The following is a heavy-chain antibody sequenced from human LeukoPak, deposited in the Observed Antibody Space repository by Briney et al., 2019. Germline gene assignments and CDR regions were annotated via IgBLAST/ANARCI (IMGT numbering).Heavy chain of an antibody. D-gene: IGHD3-16*02. CDR2: ISYDGSNK. J-gene: IGHJ3*02. CDR1: GFTFSSYA. CDR3: AKDLYDYVWGSYRRDAFDI. Sequence: PGGSLRLSRAASGFTFSSYAMHWVRQAPGKGLEWVAVISYDGSNKYYADSVKGRFTISRDNSKNTLYLQMNSLRAEDTAVYYCAKDLYDYVWGSYRRDAFDIWGQGTMVTVSS. V-gene: IGHV3-30*04.